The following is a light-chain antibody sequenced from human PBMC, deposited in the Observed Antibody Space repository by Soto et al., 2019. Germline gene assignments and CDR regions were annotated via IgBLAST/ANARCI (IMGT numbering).Light chain of an antibody. V-gene: IGKV1-27*01. CDR1: QGINNY. Sequence: DIPMTQSPSSLSASIGDRVTITCRASQGINNYLAWYQQKPGKHPVFLIYDASTLQSGVPSRFSGSGSGTDFTLTINRRHPEDVATYYCQNSASLPITFGPGTKGAIK. CDR2: DAS. J-gene: IGKJ3*01. CDR3: QNSASLPIT.